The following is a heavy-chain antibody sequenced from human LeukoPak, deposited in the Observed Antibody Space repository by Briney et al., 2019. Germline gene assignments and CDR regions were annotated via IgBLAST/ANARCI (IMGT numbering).Heavy chain of an antibody. CDR2: IRYDGSNK. CDR3: AKERDTAMVTIDY. J-gene: IGHJ4*02. Sequence: GGSLRLSCAASGFTFSSYGMHWVRQAPGKGLEWVAFIRYDGSNKYYADSVKGRFTISRDDSKNTLYLQMNSLRAEDTAVYYCAKERDTAMVTIDYWGQGTLVTVSS. D-gene: IGHD5-18*01. V-gene: IGHV3-30*02. CDR1: GFTFSSYG.